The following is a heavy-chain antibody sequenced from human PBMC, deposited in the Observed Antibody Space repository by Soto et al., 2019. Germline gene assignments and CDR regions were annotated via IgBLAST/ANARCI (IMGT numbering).Heavy chain of an antibody. D-gene: IGHD5-18*01. CDR3: AKPPRDTADP. V-gene: IGHV3-23*01. CDR2: ISGSGGST. J-gene: IGHJ5*02. Sequence: RQAPGKGLEWVSAISGSGGSTYYADSVKGRFTISRDNSKNTLYLQMNSLRAEDTAVYYCAKPPRDTADPWGQGTLVTVSS.